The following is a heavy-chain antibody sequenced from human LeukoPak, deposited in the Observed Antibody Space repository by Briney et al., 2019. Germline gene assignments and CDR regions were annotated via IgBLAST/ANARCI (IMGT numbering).Heavy chain of an antibody. V-gene: IGHV4-59*01. J-gene: IGHJ3*02. CDR3: ARGVGTTVAFDI. CDR2: ISYSGST. CDR1: GGSLSSYY. Sequence: SETLSLTCNVSGGSLSSYYWSWIRQPPGKGLEWIGYISYSGSTNYNPSLKSRVTISVDTSKNQFSLKLSFVTAADTAVYYCARGVGTTVAFDIWGQGTMFTVSS. D-gene: IGHD1-26*01.